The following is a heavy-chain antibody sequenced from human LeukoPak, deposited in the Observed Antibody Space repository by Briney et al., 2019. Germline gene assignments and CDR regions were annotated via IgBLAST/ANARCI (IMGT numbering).Heavy chain of an antibody. D-gene: IGHD3-3*01. CDR2: IYYSGST. CDR1: GGSISSYY. CDR3: ARAGVRDYDFWSGYQPAGYYYGMDV. V-gene: IGHV4-59*01. Sequence: SETLSLTCTVSGGSISSYYWSWIRQPPGKGLEWIGYIYYSGSTNYNPPLKSRVTISVDTSKNQFSLKLSSVTAADTAVYYCARAGVRDYDFWSGYQPAGYYYGMDVWGQGTTVTVSS. J-gene: IGHJ6*02.